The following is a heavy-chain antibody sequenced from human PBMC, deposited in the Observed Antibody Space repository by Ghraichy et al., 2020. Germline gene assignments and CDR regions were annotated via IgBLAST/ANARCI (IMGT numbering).Heavy chain of an antibody. D-gene: IGHD3-10*01. CDR1: GYTFTSYG. V-gene: IGHV1-18*01. CDR3: ARLPLLLWFGRLDP. J-gene: IGHJ5*02. Sequence: ASVKVSCKASGYTFTSYGISWVRQAPGQGLEWMGWISAYNGNTNYAQKLQGRVTMTTDTSTSTAYMELRSLRSDDTAVYYCARLPLLLWFGRLDPWCQGTLVTVSS. CDR2: ISAYNGNT.